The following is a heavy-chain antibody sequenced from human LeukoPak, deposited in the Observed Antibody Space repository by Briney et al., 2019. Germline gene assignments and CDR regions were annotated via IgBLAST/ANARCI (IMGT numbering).Heavy chain of an antibody. Sequence: SETLSLTCSVSGYSISSGYYWGWIRQPPGKGLEWIGTIYQSGTTYYNPSLKTRVTISIDKSKNQLSLQLTSVTAADTAVYYCARVINTGWRQNDRWGQGTLVTVSS. CDR2: IYQSGTT. V-gene: IGHV4-38-2*02. CDR1: GYSISSGYY. CDR3: ARVINTGWRQNDR. J-gene: IGHJ5*02. D-gene: IGHD6-19*01.